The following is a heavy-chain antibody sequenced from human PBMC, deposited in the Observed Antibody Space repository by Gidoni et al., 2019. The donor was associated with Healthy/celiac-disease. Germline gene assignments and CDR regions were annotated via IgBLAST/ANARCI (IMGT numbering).Heavy chain of an antibody. CDR3: AKDEAAVASTDACDI. CDR2: SSWNSGSI. D-gene: IGHD6-19*01. V-gene: IGHV3-9*01. J-gene: IGHJ3*02. CDR1: GVTFDAYA. Sequence: DVQLVESWGGLLQPGRSLSLSCAAAGVTFDAYAIHWVLQAPGKGMEWVSGSSWNSGSIGYADSVKGRFNISRDNAKNSLYLQMNSLRAEDTALYYCAKDEAAVASTDACDIWGQGTMVTVSS.